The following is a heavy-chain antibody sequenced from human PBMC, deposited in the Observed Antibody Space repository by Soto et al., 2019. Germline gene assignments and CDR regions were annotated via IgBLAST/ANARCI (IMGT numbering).Heavy chain of an antibody. CDR1: GGSISSYY. Sequence: ETLSLTCTVSGGSISSYYWSWIRQPPGKGLEWIGYIYYSGSTNYNPSLKSRVTISVDTSKNQFSLKLSSVTAADTAVYYCARAGWPSGYDPGEGYCSGGSCYSSGFDYWGQGTLVTVSS. CDR3: ARAGWPSGYDPGEGYCSGGSCYSSGFDY. D-gene: IGHD2-15*01. V-gene: IGHV4-59*01. CDR2: IYYSGST. J-gene: IGHJ4*02.